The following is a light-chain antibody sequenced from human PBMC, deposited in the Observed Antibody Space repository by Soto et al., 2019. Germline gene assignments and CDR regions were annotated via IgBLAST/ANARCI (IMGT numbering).Light chain of an antibody. V-gene: IGLV2-11*01. Sequence: QSALTQPRSVSGSPGQSVTISCTGTSSDVGDYNYVSWYQQHPGKAPKLMIYDVSKRPSGVPDRFSGSKSGNTASLTISGLQAEDEADYYCCSYARRFYVFGTGTKLTVL. CDR2: DVS. J-gene: IGLJ1*01. CDR1: SSDVGDYNY. CDR3: CSYARRFYV.